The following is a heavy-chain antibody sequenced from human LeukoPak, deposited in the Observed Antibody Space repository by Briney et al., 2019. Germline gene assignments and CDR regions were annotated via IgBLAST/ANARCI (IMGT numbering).Heavy chain of an antibody. V-gene: IGHV3-23*01. CDR2: ISGSGGST. Sequence: GGSLRLSCAASGFTFSSYAMSWVRQAPGKGLEWVSAISGSGGSTYYADSVKGRFTISRDNSKNTLYLQMNSLRAEDTAVYYCAKDPHGSSSGYYYGDYWGQGTLVTVSS. CDR1: GFTFSSYA. J-gene: IGHJ4*02. CDR3: AKDPHGSSSGYYYGDY. D-gene: IGHD3-22*01.